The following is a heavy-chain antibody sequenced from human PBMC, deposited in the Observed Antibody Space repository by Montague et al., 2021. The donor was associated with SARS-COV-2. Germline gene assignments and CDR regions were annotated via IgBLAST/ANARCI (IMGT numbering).Heavy chain of an antibody. CDR1: SGSISSHY. Sequence: SETLSLTCTVSSGSISSHYWSWIRQPPGKGLEWIGYVNYGGSTNYNPSLKSRVSISLDTSKNQFSLRLNSVTAADTAVYYCARDVTTGIDSFDPWGQGTLVIVSS. CDR3: ARDVTTGIDSFDP. D-gene: IGHD4-17*01. J-gene: IGHJ5*02. V-gene: IGHV4-59*11. CDR2: VNYGGST.